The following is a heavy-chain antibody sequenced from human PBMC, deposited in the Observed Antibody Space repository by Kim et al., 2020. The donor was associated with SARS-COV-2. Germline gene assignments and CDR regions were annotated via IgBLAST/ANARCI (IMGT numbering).Heavy chain of an antibody. V-gene: IGHV4-30-4*01. J-gene: IGHJ4*02. D-gene: IGHD6-13*01. Sequence: SETLSLTCTVSGGSISSGGYYWSWIRQPPGKGLEWIGYIYYSGSTYYNPSLKSRVTISVDTSKNQFSLKLSSVTAADTAVYYCARFRQAAVPTAMFFEYWGQRTLGTVSS. CDR1: GGSISSGGYY. CDR3: ARFRQAAVPTAMFFEY. CDR2: IYYSGST.